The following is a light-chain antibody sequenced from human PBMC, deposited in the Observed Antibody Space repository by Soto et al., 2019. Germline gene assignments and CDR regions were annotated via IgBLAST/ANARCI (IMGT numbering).Light chain of an antibody. V-gene: IGKV3-11*01. J-gene: IGKJ5*01. Sequence: IALTQSPATLSLSPGESATLSCRASQSIGLSLAWYQQKPGQAPRLVIYDASNRATGVPARFSGSGSGADFTLTINSLEPDDFAVYYCLQRSKWPLTFGRGTRLEIK. CDR3: LQRSKWPLT. CDR1: QSIGLS. CDR2: DAS.